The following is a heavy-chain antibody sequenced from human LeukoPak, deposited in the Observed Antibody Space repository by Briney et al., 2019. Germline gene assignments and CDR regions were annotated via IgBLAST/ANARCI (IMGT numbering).Heavy chain of an antibody. CDR1: GFTFSDYC. V-gene: IGHV3-11*01. CDR2: ISSSGSTI. J-gene: IGHJ6*02. CDR3: TRVLRFGITIFGVIAAYGMDV. D-gene: IGHD3-3*01. Sequence: GGSLRLSCAASGFTFSDYCMSWIRQAPGKGLEWVSYISSSGSTIYYADSVKGRFTISRDNAKNSLYLQMNSLRAEDTAVYYCTRVLRFGITIFGVIAAYGMDVWGQGTTVTVSS.